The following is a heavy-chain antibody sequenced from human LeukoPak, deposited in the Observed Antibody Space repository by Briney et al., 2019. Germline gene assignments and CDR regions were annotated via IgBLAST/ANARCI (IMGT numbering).Heavy chain of an antibody. D-gene: IGHD2-21*02. Sequence: PGGSLRLSCAASGSTVSNNYMSWVRQAPGKGLEWVSITYSDSSTNYADSVKGRFTISRDTCQNTLSLQMNSLRAEDTAVYYCVRKNRDFNAAFDIWGQGTVVTVSS. CDR3: VRKNRDFNAAFDI. CDR1: GSTVSNNY. CDR2: TYSDSST. V-gene: IGHV3-53*01. J-gene: IGHJ3*02.